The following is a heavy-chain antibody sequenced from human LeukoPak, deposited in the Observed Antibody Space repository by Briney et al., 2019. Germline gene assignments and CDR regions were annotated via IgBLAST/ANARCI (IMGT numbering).Heavy chain of an antibody. J-gene: IGHJ4*02. D-gene: IGHD3-10*01. CDR2: ISSSTTYT. V-gene: IGHV3-11*05. CDR1: GFTFSDSY. CDR3: ARDTYYYGSGSGGYFDY. Sequence: GGSLRLSCAASGFTFSDSYMSWIRQAPGKGLEWVSYISSSTTYTNYADSVKGRFTISRDHAKNSLYLQMNSLRAEDTAVYYCARDTYYYGSGSGGYFDYWGQGTLVTVSS.